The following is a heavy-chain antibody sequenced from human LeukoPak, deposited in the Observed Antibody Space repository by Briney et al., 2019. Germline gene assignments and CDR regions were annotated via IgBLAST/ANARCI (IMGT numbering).Heavy chain of an antibody. D-gene: IGHD3-3*01. Sequence: ASVKVSCKASGYTFTSYDINWVRQATGQGLEWMGWMNPNSGNTGYAQKFQGRVTVTRNTSISTAYMELSSLRSEDTAVYYCARAYDFWSLVVTYYYYGMDVWGQGTTVTVSS. V-gene: IGHV1-8*01. CDR3: ARAYDFWSLVVTYYYYGMDV. CDR2: MNPNSGNT. J-gene: IGHJ6*02. CDR1: GYTFTSYD.